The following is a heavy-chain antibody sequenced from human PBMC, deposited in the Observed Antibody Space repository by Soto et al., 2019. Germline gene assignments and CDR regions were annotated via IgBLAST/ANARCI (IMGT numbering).Heavy chain of an antibody. CDR3: ASNQRAVKGIAAVGLPYYYYGMDV. J-gene: IGHJ6*02. V-gene: IGHV1-69*13. D-gene: IGHD6-13*01. CDR1: GGTFSSYA. CDR2: IIPIFGTA. Sequence: GASVKVSCKASGGTFSSYAISWLREAPGQGLEWMGGIIPIFGTANYAQKFQGRVTITADESTSTAYMELSSLRSEDTAVYYCASNQRAVKGIAAVGLPYYYYGMDVWGQGTTVTVSS.